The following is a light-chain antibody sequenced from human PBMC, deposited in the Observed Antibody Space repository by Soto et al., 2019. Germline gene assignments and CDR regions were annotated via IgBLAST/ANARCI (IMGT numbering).Light chain of an antibody. V-gene: IGKV2-30*02. J-gene: IGKJ5*01. CDR1: QRLVHSDGSAY. CDR3: MQGTHWPIT. Sequence: VAMTQSPLSLPVTLGQPASISCRSNQRLVHSDGSAYFSWFQQRPGRSPRRLIYKASNRASGVPARFSGSGSGTDLALKISRVEAEDVGVYYCMQGTHWPITFGQGTRLEIK. CDR2: KAS.